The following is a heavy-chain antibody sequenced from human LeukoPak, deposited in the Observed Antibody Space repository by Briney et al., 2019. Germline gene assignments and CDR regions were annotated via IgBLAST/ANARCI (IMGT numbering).Heavy chain of an antibody. CDR1: GYTFSSYW. D-gene: IGHD5-18*01. V-gene: IGHV3-7*03. CDR3: TRDSVGDSYADY. J-gene: IGHJ4*02. Sequence: GGSLRLSCAASGYTFSSYWMNWVRQAPGKGLEWVANIKQDGSEKYYVDSVKGRFTISRDNAKNSLYLQMNSLRAEDTAVYYCTRDSVGDSYADYWGQGTLVTVSS. CDR2: IKQDGSEK.